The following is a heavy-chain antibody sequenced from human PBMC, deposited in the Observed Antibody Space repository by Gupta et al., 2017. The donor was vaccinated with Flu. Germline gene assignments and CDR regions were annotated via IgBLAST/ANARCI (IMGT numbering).Heavy chain of an antibody. CDR3: AKDQGILTGYYIYYYYGMDV. J-gene: IGHJ6*02. D-gene: IGHD3-9*01. CDR2: ISGSGGST. Sequence: VRQAPGKGLEWVSAISGSGGSTYYADSVKGRFTISRDNSKNTLYLQMNSLRAEDTAVYYCAKDQGILTGYYIYYYYGMDVWGQGTTVTVSS. V-gene: IGHV3-23*01.